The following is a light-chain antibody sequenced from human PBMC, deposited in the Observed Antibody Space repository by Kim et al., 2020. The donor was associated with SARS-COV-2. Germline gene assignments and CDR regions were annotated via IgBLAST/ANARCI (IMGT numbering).Light chain of an antibody. Sequence: GHRIDVYCSGSSPNIGIYTVNCYQQLPGTAPNLRMYSDKHRPSGLPDRLSGSKSGTSASLAISGLQSDDEADYYCAAWDGRLSGPVFGGGTQLTVL. J-gene: IGLJ2*01. CDR2: SDK. CDR1: SPNIGIYT. CDR3: AAWDGRLSGPV. V-gene: IGLV1-44*01.